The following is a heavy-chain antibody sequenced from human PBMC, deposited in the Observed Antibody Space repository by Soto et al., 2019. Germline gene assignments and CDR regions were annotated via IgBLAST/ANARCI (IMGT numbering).Heavy chain of an antibody. CDR3: ARSYGSGFHYYYYYYGMDV. CDR1: GFSLSNARMG. V-gene: IGHV2-26*01. Sequence: QVTLKESGPVLVKPTETLTLTCTVSGFSLSNARMGVSWIRQPPGKALEWLAHIFSNDEKSYSTSLKSRLTISKDTSKSQVVLTMTNMDPVDTATYYCARSYGSGFHYYYYYYGMDVWGQGTTVTVSS. J-gene: IGHJ6*02. CDR2: IFSNDEK. D-gene: IGHD3-10*01.